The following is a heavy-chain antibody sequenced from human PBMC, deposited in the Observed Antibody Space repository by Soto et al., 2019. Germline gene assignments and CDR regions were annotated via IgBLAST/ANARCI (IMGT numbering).Heavy chain of an antibody. CDR3: ARDQVGATGDY. D-gene: IGHD1-26*01. CDR2: ISAYNGNR. J-gene: IGHJ4*02. Sequence: ASVKVSCKXSGYTFTSYGISWVRQAPGQGLEWMGWISAYNGNRNYAQKVQGRVTMTTDTSTNTAYMELRSLRSDDTAVYYCARDQVGATGDYWGRGTLVTVSS. CDR1: GYTFTSYG. V-gene: IGHV1-18*01.